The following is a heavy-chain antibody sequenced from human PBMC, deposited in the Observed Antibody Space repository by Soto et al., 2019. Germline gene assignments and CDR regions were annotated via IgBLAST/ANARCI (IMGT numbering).Heavy chain of an antibody. CDR2: ISGSDGKT. CDR3: ARWSYLDY. CDR1: GFSFGSYA. J-gene: IGHJ4*02. V-gene: IGHV3-23*01. D-gene: IGHD3-3*01. Sequence: GGSLRLSCAASGFSFGSYALSWVRQAPGKGLEWVSTISGSDGKTFYADSVKGRFSISRDTSQSTLYLQMNSLRADDTAMYYCARWSYLDYRGQGTRVTVST.